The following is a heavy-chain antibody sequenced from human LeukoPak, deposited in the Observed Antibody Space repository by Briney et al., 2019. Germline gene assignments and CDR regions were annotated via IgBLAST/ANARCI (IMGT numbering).Heavy chain of an antibody. CDR1: GGSISSSSYY. J-gene: IGHJ4*02. CDR3: ARHYITMVRGVMYYFDY. CDR2: IYYSGST. D-gene: IGHD3-10*01. Sequence: SETLSLTCTVSGGSISSSSYYWGWIRQPPGKGLEWIGSIYYSGSTYYNSSLKSRVTISVDTSKNQFSLKLSSVTAADTAVYYCARHYITMVRGVMYYFDYWGQGTLVTVSS. V-gene: IGHV4-39*01.